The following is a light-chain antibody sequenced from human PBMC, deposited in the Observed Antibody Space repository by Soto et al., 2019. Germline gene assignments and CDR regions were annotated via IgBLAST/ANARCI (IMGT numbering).Light chain of an antibody. CDR3: QQYSSYPYT. J-gene: IGKJ5*01. CDR1: QSVTLW. V-gene: IGKV1-5*03. Sequence: DIQMTQSPSIVSASVGDGVTIACRASQSVTLWLTWYQQKPWKAPKLLLYKASTLESGVPSRFSGNGSETDFTLTISSLQPDDIGTYYCQQYSSYPYTFGQGTRLEIK. CDR2: KAS.